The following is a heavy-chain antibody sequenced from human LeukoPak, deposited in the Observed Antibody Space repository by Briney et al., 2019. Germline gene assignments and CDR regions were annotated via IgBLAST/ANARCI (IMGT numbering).Heavy chain of an antibody. J-gene: IGHJ3*02. D-gene: IGHD6-13*01. CDR2: ISGSGGST. CDR3: AKGRIAAEAFDI. V-gene: IGHV3-23*01. Sequence: GGSLRLSCAASGFAFSSYAMSWVRQAPGKGLEWVSAISGSGGSTYYADSVKGRFTISRDNSKNTLYLQMNSLRAEDTAVYYCAKGRIAAEAFDIWGQGTMVTVSS. CDR1: GFAFSSYA.